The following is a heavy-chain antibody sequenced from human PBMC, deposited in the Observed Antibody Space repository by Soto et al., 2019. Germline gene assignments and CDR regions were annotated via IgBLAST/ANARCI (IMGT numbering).Heavy chain of an antibody. J-gene: IGHJ6*02. V-gene: IGHV1-18*01. D-gene: IGHD6-13*01. CDR2: ISAYNGNT. CDR3: ARDRSSSWYTFYYYGMDV. CDR1: GYTFISYR. Sequence: GASVKVSCKASGYTFISYRISRVRQAPGQGLEWMGWISAYNGNTNYAQKLQGRVTMTTDTSTSTAYMELRSLRSDDTAVYYCARDRSSSWYTFYYYGMDVWGQGTTVTXSS.